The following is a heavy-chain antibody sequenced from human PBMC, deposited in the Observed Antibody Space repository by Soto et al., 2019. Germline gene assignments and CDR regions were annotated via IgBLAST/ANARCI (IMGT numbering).Heavy chain of an antibody. CDR3: AHSRCDGDCLRSYSSHYYYGMDV. CDR2: IYWAGDK. Sequence: QITLKESGPTLVKPTQTRTLTCTFSGFSLNTGGLGVGWIRQPPGKALEWLALIYWAGDKPYSPSLKSRLSSTKDTSNSRVVLTMTNMDPVDTATYYCAHSRCDGDCLRSYSSHYYYGMDVWGQGTTVTVSS. J-gene: IGHJ6*02. D-gene: IGHD2-21*02. V-gene: IGHV2-5*02. CDR1: GFSLNTGGLG.